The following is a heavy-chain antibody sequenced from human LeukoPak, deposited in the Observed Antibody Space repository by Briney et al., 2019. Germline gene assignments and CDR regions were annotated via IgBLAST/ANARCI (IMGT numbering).Heavy chain of an antibody. J-gene: IGHJ4*02. CDR1: GYTFTSYA. Sequence: ASVKVSCKASGYTFTSYAMHWVRQAPGQRLEWMGWINAGNGNTKYSQKFQGRVTITRDTSASTAYMELSSLRSEDTAVYYCARDRGYGPYFDYWGQGTLVTVSS. CDR2: INAGNGNT. D-gene: IGHD5-12*01. V-gene: IGHV1-3*01. CDR3: ARDRGYGPYFDY.